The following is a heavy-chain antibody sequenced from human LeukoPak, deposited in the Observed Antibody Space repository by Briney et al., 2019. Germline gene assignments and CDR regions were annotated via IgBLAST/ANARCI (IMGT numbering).Heavy chain of an antibody. J-gene: IGHJ4*02. CDR2: INHSGST. CDR1: GGSISSYY. Sequence: SETLSLTCTVSGGSISSYYWSWIRQPPGKGLEWIGEINHSGSTNYNPSLKSRVTISVATSKNQFSLKLSSVTVADTAVYYCARQVQSMGMWLVDYWGQGTLVTVSS. CDR3: ARQVQSMGMWLVDY. V-gene: IGHV4-34*01. D-gene: IGHD6-19*01.